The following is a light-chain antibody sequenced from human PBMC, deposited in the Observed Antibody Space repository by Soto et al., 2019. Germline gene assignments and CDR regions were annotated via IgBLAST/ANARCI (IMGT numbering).Light chain of an antibody. J-gene: IGKJ4*01. CDR2: DAS. V-gene: IGKV3-11*01. Sequence: EIVLTQSPDTLSLSPGERATLSCWASHSVTTHLAWFQQRPGQTPRLLISDASNRATGIPDRFSGSGSGTDFTLTINSLEPEDFAVYFCHQRAGWPPTFGGGPKAEIK. CDR3: HQRAGWPPT. CDR1: HSVTTH.